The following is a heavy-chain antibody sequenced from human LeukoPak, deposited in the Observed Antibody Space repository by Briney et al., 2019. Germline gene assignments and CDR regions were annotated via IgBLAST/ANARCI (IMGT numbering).Heavy chain of an antibody. CDR1: GYTFTSYD. D-gene: IGHD3-10*01. V-gene: IGHV1-8*01. CDR3: ARGVTMVRGVIINY. Sequence: GASVKVSCKASGYTFTSYDINLVRQATGQGLEWMGWMNPNSGNTGYAQKFQGRVTMTRNTSISTAYMELSSLRSEDTAVYYCARGVTMVRGVIINYWGQGTLVTVSS. CDR2: MNPNSGNT. J-gene: IGHJ4*02.